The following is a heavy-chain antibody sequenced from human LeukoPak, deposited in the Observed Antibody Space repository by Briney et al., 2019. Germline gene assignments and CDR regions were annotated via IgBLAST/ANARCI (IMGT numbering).Heavy chain of an antibody. Sequence: PGGSLRLSCAASGFTFGSYGMTSVRQAPGKGLEWVALISDDGSNKYYADSVKGRFTISRDNSKNTLYLQMNSLRAEDTAVYYCAKGLGRYFDYWGQGTLVTVSS. D-gene: IGHD7-27*01. J-gene: IGHJ4*02. CDR1: GFTFGSYG. V-gene: IGHV3-30*18. CDR3: AKGLGRYFDY. CDR2: ISDDGSNK.